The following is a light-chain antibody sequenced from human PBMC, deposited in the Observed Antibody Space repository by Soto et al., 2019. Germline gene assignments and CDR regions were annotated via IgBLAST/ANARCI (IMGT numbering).Light chain of an antibody. CDR1: TGAVTSGHY. V-gene: IGLV7-46*01. Sequence: QSVVTQEPSLNVSPGGTVTLTCGSSTGAVTSGHYPSWFQQKPGQAPTTLIYDTSNKHSWTPARFSGSLLGGKAALTLSSAQPEDEAVYYCLLSYSPGRRVFGGGTKVTVL. CDR3: LLSYSPGRRV. CDR2: DTS. J-gene: IGLJ2*01.